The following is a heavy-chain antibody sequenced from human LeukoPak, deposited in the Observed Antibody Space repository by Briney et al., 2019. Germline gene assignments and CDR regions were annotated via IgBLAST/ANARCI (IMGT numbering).Heavy chain of an antibody. D-gene: IGHD6-13*01. V-gene: IGHV4-4*07. CDR3: ARGIAAAAKQGGFDY. CDR2: IYTAGST. CDR1: GGSISSYY. Sequence: SETLSLTCTVSGGSISSYYWSWIRQPAGKGLEWIGRIYTAGSTSYNPSLKSRVTMSVDTSKNQFSLKLSSVTAADTAVYYCARGIAAAAKQGGFDYWGQGTLVTVSS. J-gene: IGHJ4*02.